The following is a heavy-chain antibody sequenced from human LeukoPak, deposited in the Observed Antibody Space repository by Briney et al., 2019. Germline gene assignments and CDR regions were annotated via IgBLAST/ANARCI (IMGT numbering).Heavy chain of an antibody. CDR1: GGSISSGGYY. CDR3: ARGLTTVTSGDTFDY. Sequence: SETLSLTCTVSGGSISSGGYYWSCIRQPPGKGLEWIGYIYHSGSTYYNPPLKSRVTISVDRSKNQFSLKLSSVTAADTAVYYCARGLTTVTSGDTFDYWGQGTLVTVSS. CDR2: IYHSGST. V-gene: IGHV4-30-2*01. D-gene: IGHD4-11*01. J-gene: IGHJ4*02.